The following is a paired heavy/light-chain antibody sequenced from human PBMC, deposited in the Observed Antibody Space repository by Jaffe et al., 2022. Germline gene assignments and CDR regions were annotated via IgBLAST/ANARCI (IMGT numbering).Light chain of an antibody. Sequence: EIVLTQSPATLSLSPGERATLSCRASQSVSSYLAWYQQKPGQAPRLLIYDASNRATGIPARFSGSGSGTDFTLTISSLESEDFAVYYCQQRSNWPLTFGGGTKVEIK. J-gene: IGKJ4*01. CDR3: QQRSNWPLT. CDR2: DAS. V-gene: IGKV3-11*01. CDR1: QSVSSY.
Heavy chain of an antibody. Sequence: EVQLLESGGGLVQPGGSLRLSCAASGFTFSSYAMTWVRQAPGKRLEWVSTISDGGGGTYYADSVKGRFTISRDNFKNTLYLQMSSLRAEDTALYYCAKAIGVAVPAASRYFAYWGQGMLVTVSS. D-gene: IGHD2-2*01. J-gene: IGHJ4*02. CDR2: ISDGGGGT. CDR1: GFTFSSYA. V-gene: IGHV3-23*01. CDR3: AKAIGVAVPAASRYFAY.